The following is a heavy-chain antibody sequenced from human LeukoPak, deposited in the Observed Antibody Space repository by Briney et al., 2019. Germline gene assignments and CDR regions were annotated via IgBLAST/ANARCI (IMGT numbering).Heavy chain of an antibody. D-gene: IGHD3-22*01. V-gene: IGHV3-9*01. J-gene: IGHJ4*02. CDR3: ARDLKRRYYDSSGSLDY. Sequence: GGSLRLSCAASGFTFDDYAMHWVRQAPGKGLEWVSGISWNSGSIGYADSVKGRFTIPRDNSKNTLYLQMNSLRAEDTAVYYSARDLKRRYYDSSGSLDYWGQGTLVTVSS. CDR1: GFTFDDYA. CDR2: ISWNSGSI.